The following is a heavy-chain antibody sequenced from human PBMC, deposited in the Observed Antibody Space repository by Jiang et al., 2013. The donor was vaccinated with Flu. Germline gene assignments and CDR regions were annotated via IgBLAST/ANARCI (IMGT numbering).Heavy chain of an antibody. Sequence: KPTQTLTLTCTFSGFSLSTSGLCLTWIRQPPGKALEWLARIDWDDDKYYSTSLKTRLTISKDTSKNQVVLTMTNMDPVDTATYYCARVRRGVGTNYYYYYGMDVWGQGTTVTVSS. D-gene: IGHD1-26*01. V-gene: IGHV2-70*11. CDR3: ARVRRGVGTNYYYYYGMDV. J-gene: IGHJ6*02. CDR2: IDWDDDK. CDR1: GFSLSTSGLC.